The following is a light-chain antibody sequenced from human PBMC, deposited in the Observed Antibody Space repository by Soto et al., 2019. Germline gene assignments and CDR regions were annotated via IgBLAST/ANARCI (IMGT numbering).Light chain of an antibody. V-gene: IGLV1-40*01. CDR2: GNN. J-gene: IGLJ1*01. CDR1: SSNIGAGYD. CDR3: QSYDSSLSPYI. Sequence: QSVLTQPPSVSGAPGQRVTISCTGSSSNIGAGYDVHWYQQLPGTAPKLLIYGNNNRPSGVPDRFSGSKSGTSASLAITGFLGVDEADYYCQSYDSSLSPYIFGTGTKVTVL.